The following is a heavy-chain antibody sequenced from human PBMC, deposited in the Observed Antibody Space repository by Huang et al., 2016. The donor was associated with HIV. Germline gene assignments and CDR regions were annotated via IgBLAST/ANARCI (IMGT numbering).Heavy chain of an antibody. CDR1: GYTFTSKH. J-gene: IGHJ3*01. Sequence: QVQLVQSGAEVKKPGASVRISCKASGYTFTSKHINWVRQATGQGLEWMGKINPRGGSTDYAQKVQYRITMTRDRATSTGYLELRSLTSDDTAIYYCARVGSGWSLLGDALDCWGRGTMVTVSS. V-gene: IGHV1-46*01. CDR2: INPRGGST. CDR3: ARVGSGWSLLGDALDC. D-gene: IGHD6-19*01.